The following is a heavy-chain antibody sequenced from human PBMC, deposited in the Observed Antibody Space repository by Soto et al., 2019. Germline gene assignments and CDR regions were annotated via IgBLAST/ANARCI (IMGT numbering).Heavy chain of an antibody. J-gene: IGHJ6*02. CDR1: GFTFSSYA. CDR2: ISYDGSNK. CDR3: ARGPSYCGGDCYPDYYYGMDV. D-gene: IGHD2-21*02. V-gene: IGHV3-30-3*01. Sequence: PGGSLRLSCAASGFTFSSYAMHWVRQAPGKGLEWVEVISYDGSNKYYADSVKGRFTISRDNSKNTLYLQMNSLRAEDTAVYYCARGPSYCGGDCYPDYYYGMDVWGQGTTVTVSS.